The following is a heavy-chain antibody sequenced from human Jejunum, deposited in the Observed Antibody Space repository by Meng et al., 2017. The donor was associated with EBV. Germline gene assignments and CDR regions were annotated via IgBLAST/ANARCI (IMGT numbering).Heavy chain of an antibody. J-gene: IGHJ4*02. D-gene: IGHD2-2*01. Sequence: QVQLVQAGVWVNNPGASVRVSFQASDYSFTTYDLHWVRQDRGQRLEWMGWINGGATSTVYSQNFQGRLTIARDTSARTAFMELSSLTSEDTAVYYWASGPSCSSGSCQEFDYWGQGTLVTVSS. CDR3: ASGPSCSSGSCQEFDY. CDR1: DYSFTTYD. V-gene: IGHV1-3*01. CDR2: INGGATST.